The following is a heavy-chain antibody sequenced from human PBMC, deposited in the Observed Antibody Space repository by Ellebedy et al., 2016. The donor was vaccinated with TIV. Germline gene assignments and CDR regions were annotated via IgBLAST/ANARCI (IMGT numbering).Heavy chain of an antibody. Sequence: GESLKISXVASGFILGSYSMHWVRQAPGKGLEWMSVISYDGNDRYYTDSLKGRFTISRDNSKNTVYLQMNSLGPEDTAVYYCARGLGYYYDSSTVHWGQGALVTVSA. J-gene: IGHJ4*02. CDR1: GFILGSYS. CDR3: ARGLGYYYDSSTVH. V-gene: IGHV3-30-3*01. D-gene: IGHD3-22*01. CDR2: ISYDGNDR.